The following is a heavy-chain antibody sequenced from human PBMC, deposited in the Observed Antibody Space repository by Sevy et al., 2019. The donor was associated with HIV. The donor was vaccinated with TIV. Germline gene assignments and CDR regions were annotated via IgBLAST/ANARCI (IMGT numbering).Heavy chain of an antibody. CDR1: GYTLTELS. D-gene: IGHD4-17*01. Sequence: ASVKVSCKVSGYTLTELSMHWVRQAPGKGLEWMGGFDPEDGETIYAQKFQGRVTMTEDTSTDTAYMELSSLRSEDTAVYYCATSLRTTVTTTIDYWGQRTLVTVSS. V-gene: IGHV1-24*01. CDR2: FDPEDGET. J-gene: IGHJ4*02. CDR3: ATSLRTTVTTTIDY.